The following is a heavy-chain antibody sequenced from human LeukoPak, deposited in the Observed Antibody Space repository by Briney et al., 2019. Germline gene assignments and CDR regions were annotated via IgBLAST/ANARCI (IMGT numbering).Heavy chain of an antibody. CDR1: GGTFSSYA. V-gene: IGHV1-69*04. CDR3: ARGSAVTTGMDV. J-gene: IGHJ6*02. Sequence: SVKVSCKASGGTFSSYAISWVRQAPGQGLEWMGRITPILGIANYAQKFQGRVTITADKSTSTAYMELSSLRSEDTAVYYCARGSAVTTGMDVWGQGTTVTVSS. CDR2: ITPILGIA. D-gene: IGHD4-17*01.